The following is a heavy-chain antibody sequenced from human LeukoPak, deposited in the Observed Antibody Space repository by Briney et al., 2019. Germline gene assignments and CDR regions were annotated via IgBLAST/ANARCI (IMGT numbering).Heavy chain of an antibody. V-gene: IGHV3-48*03. CDR1: GFTFSSYE. J-gene: IGHJ4*02. Sequence: GGSLRLSCAASGFTFSSYEMNWVRQTPGKGLEWVSYISGSGSTIYYADSVKGRFTISRDNAKNSLYLQMNSLRAEDTAVYYCARDRSTVPTWVDYWGQGTLVTVSS. CDR2: ISGSGSTI. D-gene: IGHD4-17*01. CDR3: ARDRSTVPTWVDY.